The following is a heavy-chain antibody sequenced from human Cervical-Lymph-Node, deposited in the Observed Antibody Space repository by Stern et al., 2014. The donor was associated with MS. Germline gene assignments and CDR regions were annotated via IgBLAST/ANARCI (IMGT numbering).Heavy chain of an antibody. J-gene: IGHJ4*02. CDR3: AHSFGRTIVFDY. Sequence: ESGPTLVKPTQTLTLTCTFSGFSLSTTEVSVGWIRQPPGKALEWLALIYWDDDKRYNPSLKSRLNITKDTSKDQVVFTMTNVDHVDTATYYCAHSFGRTIVFDYWGQGTLVTVSS. CDR1: GFSLSTTEVS. CDR2: IYWDDDK. D-gene: IGHD3-16*02. V-gene: IGHV2-5*02.